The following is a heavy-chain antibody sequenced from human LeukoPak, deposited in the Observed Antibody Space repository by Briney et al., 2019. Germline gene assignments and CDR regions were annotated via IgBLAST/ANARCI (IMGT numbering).Heavy chain of an antibody. J-gene: IGHJ5*02. CDR3: ARDSTADTAMVAVLYVGDAWFDP. V-gene: IGHV1-2*02. Sequence: ASVKVSCKASGYTFTSYYMHWVRQAPGQGLEWMGWINPNSGGTNYAQKFQGRVTMTRDTSISTAYMELSRLRSDDTAVYYCARDSTADTAMVAVLYVGDAWFDPWGQGTLVTVSS. D-gene: IGHD5-18*01. CDR2: INPNSGGT. CDR1: GYTFTSYY.